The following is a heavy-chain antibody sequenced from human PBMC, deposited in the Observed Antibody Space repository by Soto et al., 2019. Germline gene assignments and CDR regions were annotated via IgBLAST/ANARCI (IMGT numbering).Heavy chain of an antibody. CDR2: ISDTSSSI. CDR3: ARKYVENGTRRGRSFDY. CDR1: GFTFSTSN. V-gene: IGHV3-21*01. D-gene: IGHD3-16*01. Sequence: EVQLVESGGGLVKPGGSLRLSCAASGFTFSTSNMNWVRQAPGKGLQWVSSISDTSSSIYYADSVRGRFTISRDNAKNSLYLQLNSLRAEDTAVYYCARKYVENGTRRGRSFDYWGQGTLVTVSS. J-gene: IGHJ4*02.